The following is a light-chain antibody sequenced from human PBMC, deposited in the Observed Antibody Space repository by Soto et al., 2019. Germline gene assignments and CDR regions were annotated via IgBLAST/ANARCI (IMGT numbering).Light chain of an antibody. CDR1: SSDVGGFTY. CDR3: SSYAKRSTLEGV. Sequence: ALTQPASVSGSPGQSITISCTATSSDVGGFTYVSWYQQHPGKAPKLMIYEVSNRPSGVSNRFSGSQSGNTASLTISGLQAEDEADYYCSSYAKRSTLEGVFGTGTKVTVL. CDR2: EVS. J-gene: IGLJ1*01. V-gene: IGLV2-14*01.